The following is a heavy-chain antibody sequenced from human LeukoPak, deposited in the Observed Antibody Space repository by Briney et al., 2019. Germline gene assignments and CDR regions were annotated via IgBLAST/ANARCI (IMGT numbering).Heavy chain of an antibody. D-gene: IGHD4-4*01. CDR3: ARDSDDHSNPLHY. CDR1: GFTFSSYS. CDR2: ISSSSSYI. Sequence: GGSLRLSCAASGFTFSSYSMNWVRQAPGKGLEWVSSISSSSSYIYYADSVKGRFTISRDNAKNSLYLQMNSLRAEDTAVYYCARDSDDHSNPLHYWGQGTLVTVSS. J-gene: IGHJ4*02. V-gene: IGHV3-21*01.